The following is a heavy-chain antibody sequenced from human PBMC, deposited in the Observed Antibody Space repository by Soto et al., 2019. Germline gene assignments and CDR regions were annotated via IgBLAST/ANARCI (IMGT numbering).Heavy chain of an antibody. CDR1: TDSISSYY. Sequence: SETLSLTCTFSTDSISSYYWSWIRQPPGKGLEWIGYIYYSGSTNYNPSLKSRATISIDTSKIQFSLSLSSVTAADTAVYYCASSSSGYDVFLGYWGQGTLVTVSS. CDR2: IYYSGST. CDR3: ASSSSGYDVFLGY. V-gene: IGHV4-59*01. J-gene: IGHJ4*02. D-gene: IGHD3-22*01.